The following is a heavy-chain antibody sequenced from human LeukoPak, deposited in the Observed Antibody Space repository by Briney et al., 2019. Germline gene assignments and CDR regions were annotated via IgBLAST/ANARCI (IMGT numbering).Heavy chain of an antibody. D-gene: IGHD4-17*01. Sequence: SETLSLTCAVYGGSFSGYYWSWIRQPPGKGLEGMGYIHNGATTNCNPSLKSRVTISLDTAKNQFSLKLTSVNAADSAVYFCARSRGGFGDYGSWFDPWGQGTLVTVSS. J-gene: IGHJ5*02. CDR2: IHNGATT. CDR1: GGSFSGYY. V-gene: IGHV4-59*12. CDR3: ARSRGGFGDYGSWFDP.